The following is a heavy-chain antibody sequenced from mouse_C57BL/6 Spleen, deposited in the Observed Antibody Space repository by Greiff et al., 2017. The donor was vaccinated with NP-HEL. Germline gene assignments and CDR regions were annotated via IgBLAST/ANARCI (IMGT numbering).Heavy chain of an antibody. CDR3: TTAGMVTSFAY. V-gene: IGHV14-4*01. CDR2: IDPENGDT. Sequence: EVQLQQSGAELVRPGASVKLSCTASGFNIKDDYMHWVKQRPEQGLEWIGWIDPENGDTEYASKFQGKATITADTSSNTAYLQRSSLTSEDTAVYYCTTAGMVTSFAYWGQETVVTVSA. D-gene: IGHD2-2*01. CDR1: GFNIKDDY. J-gene: IGHJ3*01.